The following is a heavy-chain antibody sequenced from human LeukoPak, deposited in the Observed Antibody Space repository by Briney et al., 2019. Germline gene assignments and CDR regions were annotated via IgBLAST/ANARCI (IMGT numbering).Heavy chain of an antibody. D-gene: IGHD6-6*01. CDR1: GYTFTDYY. Sequence: GASVKVSCKASGYTFTDYYIHWVRQAPGQGLEWMGWINPNSGGTNYAQKFQGRVTMTRDTSISTAYMELSRLRSDDTAVYYCARALKVAQLVLHWGQGTLVTVSS. V-gene: IGHV1-2*02. CDR2: INPNSGGT. J-gene: IGHJ4*02. CDR3: ARALKVAQLVLH.